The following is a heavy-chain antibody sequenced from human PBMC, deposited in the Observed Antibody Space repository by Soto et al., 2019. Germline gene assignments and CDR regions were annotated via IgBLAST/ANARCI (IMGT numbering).Heavy chain of an antibody. J-gene: IGHJ6*03. D-gene: IGHD5-18*01. CDR2: IKSKTDGGTT. CDR3: TTGQRIQLWLRVYYYMDV. CDR1: GFTFSNAW. Sequence: GGSLRLSCAASGFTFSNAWMSWVRQAPGKGLEWVGRIKSKTDGGTTDYAAPVKGRFTISRDDSKNTLYLQMNSLKTEDTAVYYCTTGQRIQLWLRVYYYMDVWGKGTTVTVSS. V-gene: IGHV3-15*01.